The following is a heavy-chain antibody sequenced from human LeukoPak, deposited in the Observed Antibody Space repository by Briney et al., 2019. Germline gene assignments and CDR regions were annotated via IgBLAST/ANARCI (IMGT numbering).Heavy chain of an antibody. J-gene: IGHJ4*02. CDR1: GFTFSSYG. Sequence: GGSLRLSCAASGFTFSSYGMHWVRQAPGKGLEWVAFIRYDGSNKYYADSAKGRFTISRDNSKNTLYLQMNSLRAEDTAVYYCAKGEEYYYDSSGYRDYFDYWGQGTLVTVSS. D-gene: IGHD3-22*01. V-gene: IGHV3-30*02. CDR2: IRYDGSNK. CDR3: AKGEEYYYDSSGYRDYFDY.